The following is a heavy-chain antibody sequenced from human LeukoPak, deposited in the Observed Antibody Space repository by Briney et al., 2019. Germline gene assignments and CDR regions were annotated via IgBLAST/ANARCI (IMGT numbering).Heavy chain of an antibody. CDR1: GFTFSSDA. CDR3: AKDRTSDY. J-gene: IGHJ4*02. V-gene: IGHV3-23*01. Sequence: GRSLRLSCAASGFTFSSDAMSWVRQAPGQGLEWVSALSGSGGSTYYADSVKGRFTISRDNSKNTLYLQMNSLRAEDTAVYCCAKDRTSDYWGQGTLVTVSS. CDR2: LSGSGGST.